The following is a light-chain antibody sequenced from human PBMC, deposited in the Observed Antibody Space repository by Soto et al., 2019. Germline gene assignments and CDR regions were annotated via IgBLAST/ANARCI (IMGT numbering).Light chain of an antibody. CDR2: DAS. J-gene: IGKJ4*01. V-gene: IGKV3-11*01. Sequence: VLTQSPATLSLSPGERATLSCRASQSVSSYLAWYQQKPGQAPRLLIYDASNRATGIPARFSGSGSVTDFTLTISSLEPEDFAVYYCQQRSNWPPTFGGGTKVEIK. CDR1: QSVSSY. CDR3: QQRSNWPPT.